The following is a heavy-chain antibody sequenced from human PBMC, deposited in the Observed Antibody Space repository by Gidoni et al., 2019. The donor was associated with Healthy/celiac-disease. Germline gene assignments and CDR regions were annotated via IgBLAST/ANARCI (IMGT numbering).Heavy chain of an antibody. D-gene: IGHD2-15*01. V-gene: IGHV3-21*01. CDR2: ISSSSSYI. Sequence: EVQLVESGGGLVKPGGSLRLSCEASGFTFSSYSMNWVRQAPGKGLEWVSSISSSSSYIYYADSVKGRFTISRDNAKNSLYLQMNSLRAEDTAVYYCASDIVVVVAAAFDIWGQGTMVTVSS. J-gene: IGHJ3*02. CDR3: ASDIVVVVAAAFDI. CDR1: GFTFSSYS.